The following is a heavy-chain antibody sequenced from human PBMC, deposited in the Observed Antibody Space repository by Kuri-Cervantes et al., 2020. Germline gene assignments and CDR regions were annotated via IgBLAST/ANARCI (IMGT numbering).Heavy chain of an antibody. CDR3: AKDTHFDWLLGYYFDY. D-gene: IGHD3-9*01. CDR2: IWYDGSNK. CDR1: GFTFSSYG. J-gene: IGHJ4*02. V-gene: IGHV3-33*06. Sequence: GESLKISCAASGFTFSSYGMHWVRQAPGKGLEWVAVIWYDGSNKYYADSVKGRFTISRDNSKNTLYLQMNSLRAEDTALYYCAKDTHFDWLLGYYFDYWGQGTLVTVSS.